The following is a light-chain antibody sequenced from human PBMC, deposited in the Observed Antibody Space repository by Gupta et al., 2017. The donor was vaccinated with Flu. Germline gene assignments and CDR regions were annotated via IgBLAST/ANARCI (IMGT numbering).Light chain of an antibody. Sequence: QSALTQPASVSGSPGQSITISCTGTTSDVANDKYVSWYQQHPDKAPRLIIYEVSNRPSGVSNRFSGSKSGKTASLTISGLQTDDEADYYCCSYSTSDTPWVFGGGTKLTVL. J-gene: IGLJ3*02. CDR3: CSYSTSDTPWV. V-gene: IGLV2-14*01. CDR1: TSDVANDKY. CDR2: EVS.